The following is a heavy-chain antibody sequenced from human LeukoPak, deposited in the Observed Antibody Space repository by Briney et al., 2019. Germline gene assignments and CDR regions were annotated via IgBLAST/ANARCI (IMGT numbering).Heavy chain of an antibody. J-gene: IGHJ4*02. CDR3: ARDSSSWNGEIDY. CDR2: IYPGDSDT. Sequence: GESLKISCKGSGYSFTSYWIGWVRQMPGKGLEWMGIIYPGDSDTRYSPSFQGQVTISADKSISTAYLQWSSLQASDTAMYYCARDSSSWNGEIDYWGQGTLVTVSS. V-gene: IGHV5-51*01. CDR1: GYSFTSYW. D-gene: IGHD6-13*01.